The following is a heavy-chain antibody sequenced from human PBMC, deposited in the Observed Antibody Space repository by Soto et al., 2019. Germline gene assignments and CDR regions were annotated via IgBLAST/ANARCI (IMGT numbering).Heavy chain of an antibody. CDR3: ARALAPSYYYDSSSVGY. Sequence: QVQLVESGGGVVQPGRSLRLSCAASGFTFSSYAMHWVARAQGRGLEGVAVISYDGSNKYYADSVKGRFTISRDNSKNTLYLQMNSLRAEDTAVYYCARALAPSYYYDSSSVGYWGQGTLVTVSS. D-gene: IGHD3-22*01. CDR2: ISYDGSNK. J-gene: IGHJ4*02. CDR1: GFTFSSYA. V-gene: IGHV3-30-3*01.